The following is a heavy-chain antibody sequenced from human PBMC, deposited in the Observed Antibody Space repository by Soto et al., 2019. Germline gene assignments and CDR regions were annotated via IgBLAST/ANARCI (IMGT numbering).Heavy chain of an antibody. Sequence: QVQLVQSGAEVREPGASVKVSCKASGYSFTSLDINWVRQTAGQGLEWMGWMQPSTGRTGYAQKLQGRVTMTRDTSITTAYMELTTLTSDGTAFYYCARGVSAGVDYWGQATLVTVSS. CDR3: ARGVSAGVDY. D-gene: IGHD1-26*01. CDR2: MQPSTGRT. V-gene: IGHV1-8*01. J-gene: IGHJ4*02. CDR1: GYSFTSLD.